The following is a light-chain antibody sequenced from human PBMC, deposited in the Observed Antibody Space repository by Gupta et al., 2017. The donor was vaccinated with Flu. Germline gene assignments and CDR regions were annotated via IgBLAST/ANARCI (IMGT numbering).Light chain of an antibody. J-gene: IGKJ2*01. CDR1: QSISSY. CDR2: AAS. Sequence: DIQMTQSPSSLSASVGDRVTITCRASQSISSYLNWYQQKPGKAPKVLICAASSLQSGVPSRFSGSGSGTDFTLTISSLQPEDFATYYFQQSYSTPYTFGQGTKLEIK. CDR3: QQSYSTPYT. V-gene: IGKV1-39*01.